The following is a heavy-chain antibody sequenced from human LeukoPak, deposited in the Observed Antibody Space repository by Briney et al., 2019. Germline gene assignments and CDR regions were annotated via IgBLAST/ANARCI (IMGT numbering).Heavy chain of an antibody. Sequence: GGSLRLSCAASGFTFSSHSMNWVRQAPGKGLEWVSYISSSSSTIYYADSVKGRFTISRDNAKNSLYLQMNSLRAEDTAVYYCVRDAIVVVPAALYYYYGMDVWGQGTTVTVSS. CDR1: GFTFSSHS. CDR2: ISSSSSTI. D-gene: IGHD2-2*01. CDR3: VRDAIVVVPAALYYYYGMDV. V-gene: IGHV3-48*01. J-gene: IGHJ6*02.